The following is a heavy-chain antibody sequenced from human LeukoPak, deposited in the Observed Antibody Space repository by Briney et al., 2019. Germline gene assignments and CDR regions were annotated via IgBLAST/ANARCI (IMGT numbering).Heavy chain of an antibody. V-gene: IGHV3-30-3*01. J-gene: IGHJ4*02. D-gene: IGHD3-22*01. CDR1: GFTFSSYA. Sequence: GSLRLSCAASGFTFSSYAMHWVRQAPGKGLEWVAVISYDGSNKYYADSVKGRFTISRDNSKNTLYLQMNSLRAEDTAVYYCARERGILNYYDSSFHPFDYWGQGTLVTVSS. CDR3: ARERGILNYYDSSFHPFDY. CDR2: ISYDGSNK.